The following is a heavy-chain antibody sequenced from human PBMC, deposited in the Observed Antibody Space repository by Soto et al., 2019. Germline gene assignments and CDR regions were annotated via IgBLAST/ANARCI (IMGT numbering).Heavy chain of an antibody. CDR2: ISNTGTTM. D-gene: IGHD1-1*01. V-gene: IGHV3-11*01. CDR3: ARGHTVTTY. Sequence: SGGSLRLSCAASGFTFSDYYMSWFRQAPGKGLEWVSYISNTGTTMSYADSVKGRFTISRDNAKNSLYLQLDSLRAEDTAVFYCARGHTVTTYWGQGTLVTVSS. J-gene: IGHJ4*02. CDR1: GFTFSDYY.